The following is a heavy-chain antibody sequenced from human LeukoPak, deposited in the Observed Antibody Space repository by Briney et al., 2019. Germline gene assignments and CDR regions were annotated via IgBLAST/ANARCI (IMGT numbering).Heavy chain of an antibody. CDR1: GFTFDEYA. D-gene: IGHD5-18*01. Sequence: GGSLRLSCAASGFTFDEYAMHWVRHAPGKGLEWVSLISGDGGRTYYADSVKGRFTISRDNSKNSLYLQMNSLRTEDTALYFCAKDPPSYGYSDYWGQGTLVTVSS. J-gene: IGHJ4*02. CDR3: AKDPPSYGYSDY. V-gene: IGHV3-43*02. CDR2: ISGDGGRT.